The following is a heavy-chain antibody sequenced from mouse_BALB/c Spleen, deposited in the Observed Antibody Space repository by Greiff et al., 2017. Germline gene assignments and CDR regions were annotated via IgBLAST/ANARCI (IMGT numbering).Heavy chain of an antibody. CDR3: ARSDYYGSSHWDFDV. CDR2: INPGSGGT. J-gene: IGHJ1*01. D-gene: IGHD1-1*01. Sequence: QVQLKQSGAELVRPGTSVKVSCKASGYAFTNYLIEWVKQRPGQGLEWIGVINPGSGGTNYNEKFKGKATLTADKSSSTAYMQLSSLTSDDSAVYFCARSDYYGSSHWDFDVWGAGTTVTVSS. V-gene: IGHV1-54*01. CDR1: GYAFTNYL.